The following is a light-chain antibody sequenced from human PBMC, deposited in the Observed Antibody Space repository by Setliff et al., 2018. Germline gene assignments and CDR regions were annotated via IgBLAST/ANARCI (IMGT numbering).Light chain of an antibody. CDR3: AAWDDSLSGRL. V-gene: IGLV1-47*01. J-gene: IGLJ3*02. Sequence: SVLTQPPSASGTPGQRVTISCSGSTSNIEINYVYWYQQLPGATPKLLIYRNNQRPSGVPDRFSGSKSGTSASLAISGLRSEDEADYYCAAWDDSLSGRLFGGGTKVTVL. CDR1: TSNIEINY. CDR2: RNN.